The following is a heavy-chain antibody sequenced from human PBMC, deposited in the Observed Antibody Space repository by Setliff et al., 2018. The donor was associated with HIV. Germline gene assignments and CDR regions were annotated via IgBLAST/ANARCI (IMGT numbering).Heavy chain of an antibody. CDR3: VRDSYYDSSGYYRGALDI. CDR1: GFRFSDYW. CDR2: IKQDGSEK. V-gene: IGHV3-7*01. Sequence: HPGGSLRLSCGASGFRFSDYWMTWVRQAPGRGLESVANIKQDGSEKYYVGSVKGRFTISRDNAKNSLYLQMNSLRAEDTAVYYCVRDSYYDSSGYYRGALDIWGQGTMVTVSS. D-gene: IGHD3-22*01. J-gene: IGHJ3*02.